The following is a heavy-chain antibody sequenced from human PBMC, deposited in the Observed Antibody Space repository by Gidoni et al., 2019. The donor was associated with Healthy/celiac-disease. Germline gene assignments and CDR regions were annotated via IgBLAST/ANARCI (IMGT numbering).Heavy chain of an antibody. Sequence: QVQLVESGGGVVQPGRSMRLSCAASGFSFSSYGMHWVRQAPGKGLEWVGVIWYDGSNTNYADSVKGRFTISRDNSKNTLYLQMNNLRAEDTAVYYCASSGRGRKGYYYGMDVWGQGTTVTVSS. CDR2: IWYDGSNT. V-gene: IGHV3-33*01. CDR3: ASSGRGRKGYYYGMDV. CDR1: GFSFSSYG. D-gene: IGHD3-16*01. J-gene: IGHJ6*02.